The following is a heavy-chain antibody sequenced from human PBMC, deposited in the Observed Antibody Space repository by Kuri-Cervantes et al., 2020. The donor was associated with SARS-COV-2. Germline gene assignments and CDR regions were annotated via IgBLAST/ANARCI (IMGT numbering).Heavy chain of an antibody. D-gene: IGHD6-19*01. CDR1: GGSFSNFH. V-gene: IGHV4-34*01. J-gene: IGHJ6*03. CDR2: INYSGTT. CDR3: ARLRRHNNGWFATGYYMDV. Sequence: GSLRLSCGVYGGSFSNFHWNWVHQPPGKGLEWIGEINYSGTTNYNPSLKSRVTISVDTSKNQFSLNLTSVTAADTAVYYCARLRRHNNGWFATGYYMDVWGKGTTVTVSS.